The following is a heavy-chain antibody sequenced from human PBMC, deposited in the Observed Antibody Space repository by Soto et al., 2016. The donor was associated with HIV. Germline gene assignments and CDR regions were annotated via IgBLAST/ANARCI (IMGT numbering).Heavy chain of an antibody. CDR3: AKGAAGYSVY. J-gene: IGHJ4*02. V-gene: IGHV3-23*04. CDR1: GFTVTYNY. Sequence: EVQLVETGGGLIQPGGSLRLSCAASGFTVTYNYMSWVRQAPGKGLEWVSAISGSGGSTYYADSVKGRFTISRDNSKNTLYLQMNSLRAEDTAVYYCAKGAAGYSVYWGQGTLVTVSS. CDR2: ISGSGGST. D-gene: IGHD2-15*01.